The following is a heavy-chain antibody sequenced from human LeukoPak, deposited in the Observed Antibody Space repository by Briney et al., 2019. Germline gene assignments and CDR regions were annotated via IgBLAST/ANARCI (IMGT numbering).Heavy chain of an antibody. Sequence: ASVKVSCKASGYTFTGYYMHWVRQAPGQGLEWMGWINPNSGGTNYAQKFQGRVTMTRDTSISTAYMELRSLRSDDTAVYYCARGIVVVVAATPTRGPKYYYYYMDVWGKGTTVTVSS. V-gene: IGHV1-2*02. D-gene: IGHD2-15*01. CDR1: GYTFTGYY. CDR3: ARGIVVVVAATPTRGPKYYYYYMDV. J-gene: IGHJ6*03. CDR2: INPNSGGT.